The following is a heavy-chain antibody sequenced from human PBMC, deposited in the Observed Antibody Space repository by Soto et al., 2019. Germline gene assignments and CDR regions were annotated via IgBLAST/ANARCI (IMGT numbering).Heavy chain of an antibody. V-gene: IGHV3-48*02. CDR2: ISSSSSTI. CDR1: GFTFSSYS. Sequence: GGSLRLSCAASGFTFSSYSMNWVRQAPGKGLEWVSYISSSSSTIYYADSVKGRFTISRDNAKNSLYLQMNSLRDEDTAVYYCVRDFNGGNSPYYYYYGMDVWGQGTTVTVSS. J-gene: IGHJ6*02. D-gene: IGHD2-21*02. CDR3: VRDFNGGNSPYYYYYGMDV.